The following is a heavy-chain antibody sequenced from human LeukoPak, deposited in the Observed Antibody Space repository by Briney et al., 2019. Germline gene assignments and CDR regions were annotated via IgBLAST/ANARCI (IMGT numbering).Heavy chain of an antibody. CDR1: GFTFSSYA. Sequence: PGGSLRLSCAASGFTFSSYAMSWVRQAPGKGLEGVSAISGSGGSTYYADSVKGRFTISRDNSKNTLYLQMNSLRAEDTAVYYCAKLVGATFWFDPWGQGTLVTVSS. J-gene: IGHJ5*02. CDR2: ISGSGGST. V-gene: IGHV3-23*01. CDR3: AKLVGATFWFDP. D-gene: IGHD1-26*01.